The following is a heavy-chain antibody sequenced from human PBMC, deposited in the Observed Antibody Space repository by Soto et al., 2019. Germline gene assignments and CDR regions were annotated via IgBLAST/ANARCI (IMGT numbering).Heavy chain of an antibody. Sequence: PSETPSLTCAVSGGSISSGGYSWSWIRQPPGKGLEWIGYIYHSGSTYYNPSLKSRVTISVDRSKNQFSLKLSSVTAADTAVYYCARGQYSYGPDYWGQGTLVTVSS. V-gene: IGHV4-30-2*01. CDR2: IYHSGST. D-gene: IGHD5-18*01. J-gene: IGHJ4*02. CDR3: ARGQYSYGPDY. CDR1: GGSISSGGYS.